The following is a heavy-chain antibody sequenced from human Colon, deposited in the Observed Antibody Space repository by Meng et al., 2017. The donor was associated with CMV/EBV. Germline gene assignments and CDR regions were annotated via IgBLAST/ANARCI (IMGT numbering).Heavy chain of an antibody. CDR2: IRGWSDFI. V-gene: IGHV3-23*01. J-gene: IGHJ2*01. CDR3: VKQINCGGDCRYFDF. Sequence: SGFTFSTSDVGWVRQAPGKGLEWVSSIRGWSDFIFYGDSVKGRFTTSRDNSKDTLYLQMNGLRAGDTALYYCVKQINCGGDCRYFDFWGRGTLVTVSS. CDR1: GFTFSTSD. D-gene: IGHD2-21*02.